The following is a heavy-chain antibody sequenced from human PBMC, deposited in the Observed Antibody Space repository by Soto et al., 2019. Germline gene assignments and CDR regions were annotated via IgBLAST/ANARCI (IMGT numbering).Heavy chain of an antibody. V-gene: IGHV4-59*01. Sequence: QVQLQESGPGLVKPSETLSLTCTVSGDSISRYYWSWIRLSPGKGLEWIGYIYYSGETNYNPSVKSRVTISVDRTKTQFSLKLRSVTAADTAVDYCARDQGGEFLKGSGMDVWGQGTTVTVSS. CDR3: ARDQGGEFLKGSGMDV. CDR2: IYYSGET. D-gene: IGHD3-10*01. CDR1: GDSISRYY. J-gene: IGHJ6*02.